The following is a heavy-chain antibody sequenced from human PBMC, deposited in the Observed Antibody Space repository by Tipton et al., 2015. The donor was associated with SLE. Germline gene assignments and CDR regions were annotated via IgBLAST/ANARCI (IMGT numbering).Heavy chain of an antibody. CDR3: ARGSDLLTGYYYFDL. D-gene: IGHD3-9*01. V-gene: IGHV4-34*01. CDR1: GGSFSGYY. Sequence: LRLSCVVYGGSFSGYYRSWIRQPPGKGLEWIGEINHDGSTNYSPSLKSRVTTSLDGSQNKLSLNLRSVTAADTAVYYCARGSDLLTGYYYFDLWGQGTVVTVSS. J-gene: IGHJ4*02. CDR2: INHDGST.